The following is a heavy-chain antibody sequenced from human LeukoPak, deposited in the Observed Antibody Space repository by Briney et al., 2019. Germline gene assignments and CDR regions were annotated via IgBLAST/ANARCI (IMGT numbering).Heavy chain of an antibody. J-gene: IGHJ4*02. Sequence: SETLSLTCTVSGGSISSGGYYWSWIRQHPGKGLEWIGYIYYSGSTYYNPSLKSRVTISVDTSKNQFSLKLSSVTAADTAAYYCAGYYHGPIDSSWGQGTLVTVSS. D-gene: IGHD3-22*01. CDR1: GGSISSGGYY. CDR2: IYYSGST. V-gene: IGHV4-31*03. CDR3: AGYYHGPIDSS.